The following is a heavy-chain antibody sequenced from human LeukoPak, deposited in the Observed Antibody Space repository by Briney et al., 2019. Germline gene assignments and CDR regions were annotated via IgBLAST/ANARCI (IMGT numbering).Heavy chain of an antibody. Sequence: PGGSLRLSCAASGFTFDNYALHWVRQAPGKGLEWVSGLTWNSGSIGYADSVKGRLTISRDNAQNSLYLQMNSLRPEDTAFYYCAKGNDSGYNFFDYWGQGTLVTVSS. CDR3: AKGNDSGYNFFDY. J-gene: IGHJ4*02. D-gene: IGHD3-22*01. CDR2: LTWNSGSI. CDR1: GFTFDNYA. V-gene: IGHV3-9*01.